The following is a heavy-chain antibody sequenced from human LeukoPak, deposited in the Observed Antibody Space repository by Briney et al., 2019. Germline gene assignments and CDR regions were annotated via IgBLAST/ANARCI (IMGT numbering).Heavy chain of an antibody. V-gene: IGHV4-39*01. CDR3: ARLSAWFGELLDAFDI. Sequence: SETLSLTCTVSGGSIGSSSYYWGWIRQPPGKGLEWIGSIYYSGSTYYNPSLKSRVTISVDTSKNQFSLKLSSVTAADTAVYYCARLSAWFGELLDAFDIWGQGTMVTVSS. J-gene: IGHJ3*02. D-gene: IGHD3-10*01. CDR2: IYYSGST. CDR1: GGSIGSSSYY.